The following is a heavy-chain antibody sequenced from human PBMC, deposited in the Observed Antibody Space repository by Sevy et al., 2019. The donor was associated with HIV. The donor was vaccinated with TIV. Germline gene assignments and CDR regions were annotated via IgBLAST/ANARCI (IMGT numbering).Heavy chain of an antibody. J-gene: IGHJ4*02. Sequence: ASVKVSCEASGYTFTSYGIIWVRQAPGQGLEWMGWISAYNGNTNYAQRLQGRVTMTTDTSTSTAYMGLTGLRSDDTAVYYCARGPRKYYDSSGYYYPPSYWGQGTLVTVSS. CDR1: GYTFTSYG. CDR2: ISAYNGNT. D-gene: IGHD3-22*01. V-gene: IGHV1-18*01. CDR3: ARGPRKYYDSSGYYYPPSY.